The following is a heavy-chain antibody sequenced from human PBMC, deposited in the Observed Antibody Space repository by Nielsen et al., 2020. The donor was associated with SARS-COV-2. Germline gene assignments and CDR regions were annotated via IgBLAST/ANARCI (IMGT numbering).Heavy chain of an antibody. Sequence: GGSLRLSCAASGFTFRHYGMIWVRQAPGKGPEWVSSISTRSTDIQYVDSVKGRFTISRDDAKNSLYLQMNSLRAEDTAVYYCASGESHFSYDYDLGSYRYTVGFDYWGQGTLVTVSS. CDR3: ASGESHFSYDYDLGSYRYTVGFDY. D-gene: IGHD3-16*02. CDR2: ISTRSTDI. J-gene: IGHJ4*02. CDR1: GFTFRHYG. V-gene: IGHV3-21*01.